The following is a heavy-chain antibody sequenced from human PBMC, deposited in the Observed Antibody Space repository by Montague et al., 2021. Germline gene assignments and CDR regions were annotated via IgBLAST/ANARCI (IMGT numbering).Heavy chain of an antibody. J-gene: IGHJ4*02. CDR1: GFSFSDYY. Sequence: SLRLSFAASGFSFSDYYVDWVRQAPGKGLEWVGRSRNKANSYTTDYAASVKGRFTISRDESKNSLYLQMNSLKTDDTAVYYCATEGKLPGPDFDHWGQGTLVTVSS. CDR2: SRNKANSYTT. D-gene: IGHD1-7*01. V-gene: IGHV3-72*01. CDR3: ATEGKLPGPDFDH.